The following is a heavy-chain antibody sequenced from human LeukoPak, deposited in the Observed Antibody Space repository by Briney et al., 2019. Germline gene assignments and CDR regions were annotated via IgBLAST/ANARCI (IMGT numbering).Heavy chain of an antibody. J-gene: IGHJ4*02. V-gene: IGHV3-23*01. CDR3: ARYSSGWYGDY. CDR1: GFTFSTYA. D-gene: IGHD6-19*01. CDR2: VRGSGTAT. Sequence: PGGSLRLSCAASGFTFSTYAMTWFRQAPGKGLEWVSAVRGSGTATYYADSVKGRFTTSRDNSKNTLYLQMNSLRAEDTAVYYCARYSSGWYGDYWGQGTLVTVSS.